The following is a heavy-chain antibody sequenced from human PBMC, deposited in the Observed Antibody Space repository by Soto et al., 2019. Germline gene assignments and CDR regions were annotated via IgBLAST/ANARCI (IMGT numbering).Heavy chain of an antibody. CDR3: ARDNGMAGSFDP. CDR2: ISIGSSTI. V-gene: IGHV3-48*02. Sequence: GGSLRLSCAASGFTFSSYSMNWARQAPGKGLEWVSYISIGSSTIYYADSVKGRFTISRDDAKNSPYLQMNSLRDEDTAVYYCARDNGMAGSFDPWGQGTMVTV. J-gene: IGHJ5*02. CDR1: GFTFSSYS. D-gene: IGHD2-8*01.